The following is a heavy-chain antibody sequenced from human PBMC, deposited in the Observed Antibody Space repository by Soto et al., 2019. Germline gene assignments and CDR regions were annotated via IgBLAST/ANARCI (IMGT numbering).Heavy chain of an antibody. CDR1: GFTFSSYA. D-gene: IGHD3-3*01. CDR3: ARDFGHGYYLDY. V-gene: IGHV3-23*01. Sequence: GGSLRLSCAASGFTFSSYAMCWVRQAPGKGLEWVSSISVSGGSTYYADSVKGRFTISRDNAESSLYLQMNSLRDEDTAVYFCARDFGHGYYLDYWGRGTLVTVSS. J-gene: IGHJ4*02. CDR2: ISVSGGST.